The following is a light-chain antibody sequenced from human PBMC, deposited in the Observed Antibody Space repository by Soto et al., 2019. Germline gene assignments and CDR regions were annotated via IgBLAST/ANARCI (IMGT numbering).Light chain of an antibody. CDR1: QSVRSD. Sequence: EIVMTQSPATLSVSPGERATLSCRASQSVRSDLVWYQQKRGQAPRLLIYGVSSRATGIPDRFSGSGSGTDFTLTISRLEPEDSAVYYCEQYGSSPRTFGQGTKGDIK. J-gene: IGKJ1*01. V-gene: IGKV3-20*01. CDR2: GVS. CDR3: EQYGSSPRT.